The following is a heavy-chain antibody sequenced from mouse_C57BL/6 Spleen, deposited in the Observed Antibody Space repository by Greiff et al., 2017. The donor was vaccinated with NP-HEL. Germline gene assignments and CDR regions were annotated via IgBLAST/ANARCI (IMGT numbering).Heavy chain of an antibody. CDR3: ARGIYYGNGYYAMDY. J-gene: IGHJ4*01. Sequence: EVQLQQSGPELVKPGASVMISCKASGYSFTGYYMNWVKQSPEKSLEWIGEINPSTGGTTYNQKFKAKATLTVDKSSSTAYMQLKSLTSEDSAVYYCARGIYYGNGYYAMDYWGQGTSVTVAS. V-gene: IGHV1-42*01. CDR2: INPSTGGT. CDR1: GYSFTGYY. D-gene: IGHD2-1*01.